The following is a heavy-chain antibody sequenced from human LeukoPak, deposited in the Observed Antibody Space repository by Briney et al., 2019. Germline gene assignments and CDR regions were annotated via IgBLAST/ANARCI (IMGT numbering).Heavy chain of an antibody. CDR1: GFTFSSYS. J-gene: IGHJ4*02. V-gene: IGHV3-21*01. CDR2: ISSSSSYI. CDR3: AKGNSGYYDY. Sequence: GGSLRLSCAASGFTFSSYSMNWVRQAPGKGLEWVSSISSSSSYIYYADSVKGRFTISRDNSKNTLYLQMNSLRAEDTAVYYCAKGNSGYYDYWGQGTLVTVSS. D-gene: IGHD3-22*01.